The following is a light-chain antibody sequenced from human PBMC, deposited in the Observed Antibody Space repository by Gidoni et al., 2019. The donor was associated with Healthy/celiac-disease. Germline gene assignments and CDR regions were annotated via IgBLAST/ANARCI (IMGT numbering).Light chain of an antibody. V-gene: IGKV1-39*01. CDR1: QSISSY. J-gene: IGKJ4*01. Sequence: DIKMTQSPSSLSASVGDRVTITCQASQSISSYLNWYQQKPGKAPKLLIYAASSLQSGVPSRFSGSGSGTDFTLTISSLQPEDFATYYCQQSYSTPNTFGRGTKVEIK. CDR2: AAS. CDR3: QQSYSTPNT.